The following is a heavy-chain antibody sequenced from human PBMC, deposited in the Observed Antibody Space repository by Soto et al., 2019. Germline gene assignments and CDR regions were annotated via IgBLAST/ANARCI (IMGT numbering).Heavy chain of an antibody. V-gene: IGHV1-18*01. J-gene: IGHJ4*02. Sequence: QVQLVQSGAEVKKPGASVKVSCKASGYTFTSYGITWVRQAPGQGLEWMGWISTYNHNTNYAQELQGRVTMTTDTSTRTAYMEVRSLRPDDTAVYYCATAAVGATGVDYWGPGTLVTVSS. CDR2: ISTYNHNT. CDR3: ATAAVGATGVDY. CDR1: GYTFTSYG. D-gene: IGHD1-26*01.